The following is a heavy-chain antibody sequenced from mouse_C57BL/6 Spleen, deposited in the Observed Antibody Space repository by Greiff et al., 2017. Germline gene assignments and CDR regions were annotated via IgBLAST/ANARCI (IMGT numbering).Heavy chain of an antibody. V-gene: IGHV3-6*01. CDR3: ARDEGYDYDPWFAY. D-gene: IGHD2-4*01. CDR2: ISYDGSN. Sequence: EVQLQESGPGLVKPSQSLSLTCSVTGYSITSGYYWNWIRQFPGNKLEWMGYISYDGSNNYNPSLKNRISITRDTSKNQFFLKLNSVTTEDTATYYCARDEGYDYDPWFAYWGQGTLVTVSA. J-gene: IGHJ3*01. CDR1: GYSITSGYY.